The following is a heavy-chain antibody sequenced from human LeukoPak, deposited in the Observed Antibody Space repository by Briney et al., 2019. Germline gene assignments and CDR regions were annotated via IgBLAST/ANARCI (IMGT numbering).Heavy chain of an antibody. J-gene: IGHJ6*03. CDR3: ARGSSGDYYYYYMDV. CDR1: GGSISGYY. CDR2: VYYSGST. Sequence: PSETLSLTCTVSGGSISGYYWSWIRQPPGKGLEWIGYVYYSGSTYYNPSLKSRVAISVDTSKNQFSLNLTSVTAADTAVYYCARGSSGDYYYYYMDVWGKGTTVTVSS. D-gene: IGHD3-22*01. V-gene: IGHV4-59*08.